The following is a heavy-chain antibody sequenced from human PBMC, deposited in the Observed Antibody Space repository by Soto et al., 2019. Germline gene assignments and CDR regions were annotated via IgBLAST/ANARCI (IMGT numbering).Heavy chain of an antibody. CDR1: GFTFSSYA. CDR3: ARAERTRYCSGGSCYSGPFDY. J-gene: IGHJ4*02. V-gene: IGHV3-23*01. CDR2: ISGSGGST. D-gene: IGHD2-15*01. Sequence: GGSLRLSCAASGFTFSSYAMSWVRQAPGKGLEWVSAISGSGGSTYYADSVKGRFTISRDNSKNTLYLQMNSLRAEDTAVYYCARAERTRYCSGGSCYSGPFDYWGQGT.